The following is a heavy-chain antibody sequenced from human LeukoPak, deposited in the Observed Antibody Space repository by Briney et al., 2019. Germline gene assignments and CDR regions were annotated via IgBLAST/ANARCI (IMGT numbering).Heavy chain of an antibody. Sequence: PSETLSLTCTVSGGSISSSSYYWGWIRQPPGKGLEWIGSIYYSGSTYYNPSLKSRVTISVDTSKNQFSLKLSSVTAADTAVYYCARALAWGAYGMDVWGQGTTVTVSS. V-gene: IGHV4-39*07. CDR1: GGSISSSSYY. CDR2: IYYSGST. D-gene: IGHD3-16*01. J-gene: IGHJ6*02. CDR3: ARALAWGAYGMDV.